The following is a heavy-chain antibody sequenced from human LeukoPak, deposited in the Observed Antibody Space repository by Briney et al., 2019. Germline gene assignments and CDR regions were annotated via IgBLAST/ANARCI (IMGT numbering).Heavy chain of an antibody. CDR1: GFTFSAYS. J-gene: IGHJ3*02. V-gene: IGHV3-48*02. D-gene: IGHD4-23*01. Sequence: GGSLRLSCAASGFTFSAYSMNWVRQAPGKGLEWVSHISSGGAPIFYADSVKGRFTISRDNGRNSLYLQMNSLGDGDTAMYYCARDNSGGFGDHVYAYDIWGQGTMVTVSS. CDR2: ISSGGAPI. CDR3: ARDNSGGFGDHVYAYDI.